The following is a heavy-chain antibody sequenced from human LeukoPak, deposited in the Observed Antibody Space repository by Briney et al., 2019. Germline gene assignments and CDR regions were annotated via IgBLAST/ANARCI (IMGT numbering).Heavy chain of an antibody. CDR1: GFTFTTYG. D-gene: IGHD1-26*01. CDR3: ARDDGSYSRSPGFDY. Sequence: GGSLRLSCSASGFTFTTYGMNWVRQAPGKGLEWVSSISTSSSYIYYADSVKGRFTIFRDNARNSLFLQMNSLRAEDTAVYYCARDDGSYSRSPGFDYWGQGTLVTVSS. V-gene: IGHV3-21*01. J-gene: IGHJ4*02. CDR2: ISTSSSYI.